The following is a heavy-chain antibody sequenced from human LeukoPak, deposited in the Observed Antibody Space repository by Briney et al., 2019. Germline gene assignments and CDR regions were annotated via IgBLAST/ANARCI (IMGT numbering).Heavy chain of an antibody. CDR2: ISWNSGSI. J-gene: IGHJ4*02. V-gene: IGHV3-9*01. CDR1: GFTFDDYA. CDR3: AKDIAAAGRGPFDY. D-gene: IGHD6-13*01. Sequence: SGGSLRLSCAASGFTFDDYAMYWVRQAPGKGLEWVSGISWNSGSIGYADSVKGRFTISRDNAKNSLYLQMNSLRAEDTALYYCAKDIAAAGRGPFDYWGQGTLVTVSS.